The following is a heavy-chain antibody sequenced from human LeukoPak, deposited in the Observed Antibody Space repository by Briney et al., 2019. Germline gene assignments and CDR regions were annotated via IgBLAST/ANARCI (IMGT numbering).Heavy chain of an antibody. CDR1: GGSLSSYY. CDR2: IYYSGST. CDR3: ARVPAARWYDSSGYFDY. Sequence: PSETLSLTCTVSGGSLSSYYWSWIRQPPGKGLEWIGYIYYSGSTNYNPSLKSRVTISVDTSKNQFSLKLSSVTAADTAVYYCARVPAARWYDSSGYFDYWGQGTLVTVSS. D-gene: IGHD3-22*01. V-gene: IGHV4-59*01. J-gene: IGHJ4*02.